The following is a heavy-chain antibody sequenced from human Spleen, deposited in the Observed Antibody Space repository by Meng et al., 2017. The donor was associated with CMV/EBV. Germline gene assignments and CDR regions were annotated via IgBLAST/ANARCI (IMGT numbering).Heavy chain of an antibody. J-gene: IGHJ4*02. Sequence: LTCAVAGASISTNWWTWVRQPPGKGLEWIGQIFHSGTNNYNPSLKSRVSISIDKSKNQFSLRLKSVTAADTAVYYCAREGVYYFDYWGPGALVTVSS. CDR1: GASISTNW. CDR3: AREGVYYFDY. CDR2: IFHSGTN. D-gene: IGHD2-8*01. V-gene: IGHV4-4*02.